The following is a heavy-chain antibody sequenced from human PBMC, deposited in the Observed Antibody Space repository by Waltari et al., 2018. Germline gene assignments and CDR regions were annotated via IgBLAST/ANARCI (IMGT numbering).Heavy chain of an antibody. CDR1: GFTFSSYA. J-gene: IGHJ4*02. Sequence: EVQLLESGGGLVQPGGSLRLSCAASGFTFSSYAISWVRQAPGKGLEWVSAISGSGGSTYYADSVKGRFTISRDNSKNTLYLQMNSLRAEDTAVYYCAKTYDNWNDEGVFDYWGQGTLVTVSS. D-gene: IGHD1-1*01. CDR3: AKTYDNWNDEGVFDY. V-gene: IGHV3-23*01. CDR2: ISGSGGST.